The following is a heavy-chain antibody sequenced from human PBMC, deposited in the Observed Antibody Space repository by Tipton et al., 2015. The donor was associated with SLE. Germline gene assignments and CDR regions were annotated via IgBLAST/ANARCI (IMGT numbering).Heavy chain of an antibody. D-gene: IGHD2-8*01. CDR2: IYHSGST. CDR1: GGSISGYY. CDR3: ARGFCSDGLCYGRGYFDH. J-gene: IGHJ4*01. Sequence: TLSLTCTVSGGSISGYYWSWIRQTPGKGLEWIGYIYHSGSTYYNPFLKSRVTISVDTSKNQFSLNLISVTAADTAVYYCARGFCSDGLCYGRGYFDHWGHGTLVTVSS. V-gene: IGHV4-59*01.